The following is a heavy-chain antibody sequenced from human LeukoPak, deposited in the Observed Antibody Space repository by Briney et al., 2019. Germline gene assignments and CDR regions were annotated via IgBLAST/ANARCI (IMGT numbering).Heavy chain of an antibody. V-gene: IGHV4-61*01. J-gene: IGHJ4*02. Sequence: PSETLSLTCTVSGDSVSSDYFWGWIRQPPGKGLEWIGYIYYSGSTNYNPSLKSRVTISVDTSKNQFSLKLSSVTAADTAVYYCARVTDYVLGYYFDYWGQGTLVTVSS. D-gene: IGHD4-17*01. CDR1: GDSVSSDYF. CDR3: ARVTDYVLGYYFDY. CDR2: IYYSGST.